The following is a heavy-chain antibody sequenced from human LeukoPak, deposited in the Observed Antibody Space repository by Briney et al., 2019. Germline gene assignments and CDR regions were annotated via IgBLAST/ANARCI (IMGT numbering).Heavy chain of an antibody. CDR2: IYPGDSDT. J-gene: IGHJ4*02. CDR3: ARLGFIVVVPAANPPYFDY. V-gene: IGHV5-51*01. D-gene: IGHD2-2*01. CDR1: GYRFTSYW. Sequence: GESLKISCKGSGYRFTSYWIGWVRQMPGKGLEWMGIIYPGDSDTRYSPSFQGQVTISVDKSISTAYLQWSSLKASDTAMYYCARLGFIVVVPAANPPYFDYWGQGTLVTVSS.